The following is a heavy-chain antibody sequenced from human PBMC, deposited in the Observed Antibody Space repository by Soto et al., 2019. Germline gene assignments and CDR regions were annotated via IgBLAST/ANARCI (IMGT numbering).Heavy chain of an antibody. CDR1: GGTFSSYA. Sequence: VASVKVSCKASGGTFSSYAISWMRQAPGQGLEWMGGIIPIFGTANYAQKFQGRVTITADESTSTAYMELSSLRSEDTAVYYCAREDPHNAFDIWGQGTMVTVSS. V-gene: IGHV1-69*13. J-gene: IGHJ3*02. CDR2: IIPIFGTA. CDR3: AREDPHNAFDI.